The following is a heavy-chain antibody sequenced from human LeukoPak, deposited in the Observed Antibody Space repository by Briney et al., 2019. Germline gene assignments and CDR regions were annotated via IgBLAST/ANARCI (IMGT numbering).Heavy chain of an antibody. Sequence: GASVKVSCKASGYTLTSYGISWVRQAPGQGLEWRGWISAYNGNTNYAQKLQGRVTMTTDTSTSTAYMELRSLRSDDTAVYYCAREGAAKMATITSKYYYYYMDVWGKGTTVTVSS. J-gene: IGHJ6*03. CDR3: AREGAAKMATITSKYYYYYMDV. V-gene: IGHV1-18*01. CDR2: ISAYNGNT. D-gene: IGHD5-24*01. CDR1: GYTLTSYG.